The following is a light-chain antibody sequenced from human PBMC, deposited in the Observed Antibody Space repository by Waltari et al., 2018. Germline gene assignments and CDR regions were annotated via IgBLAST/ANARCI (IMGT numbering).Light chain of an antibody. CDR3: QQSYSTSLIT. J-gene: IGKJ5*01. V-gene: IGKV1-39*01. CDR2: AAS. Sequence: DIQMTQSPSSLSASVGDRVTIPCRASQSISSYLNWYQQKPGKAPKLLIYAASSLQSGVPSRFSGSGSGTDFTLTISSLQPEDFATYYCQQSYSTSLITFGQGTRLEIK. CDR1: QSISSY.